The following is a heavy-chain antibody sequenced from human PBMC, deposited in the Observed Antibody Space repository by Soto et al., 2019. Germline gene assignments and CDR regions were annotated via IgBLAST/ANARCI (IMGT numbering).Heavy chain of an antibody. V-gene: IGHV1-69*12. CDR2: IIPIFGTA. CDR1: GGTFSSYA. CDR3: ARTSPYYYFWSGNHYYYYGMDV. Sequence: QVQLVQSGAEVKKPGSSVKVSCKASGGTFSSYAISWVRQAPGQGLEWMGGIIPIFGTANYAQKFQGRVTITADESTSTAYMELSSLRSEDTAVYYCARTSPYYYFWSGNHYYYYGMDVWGQGTTVTVSS. J-gene: IGHJ6*02. D-gene: IGHD3-3*01.